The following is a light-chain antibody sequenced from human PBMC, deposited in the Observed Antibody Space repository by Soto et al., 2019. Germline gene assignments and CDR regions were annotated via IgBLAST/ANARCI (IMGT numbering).Light chain of an antibody. CDR3: RSYTVISTLVV. CDR2: EVS. CDR1: SSDVGGYNY. Sequence: QSALTQPASVSGSPGQSITISCTGTSSDVGGYNYVSWYQQHPGKAPRLIIYEVSNRPSGVSNRFSGSKSGNTASLTISGLQDEDEGDYYGRSYTVISTLVVFGGGTKLTVL. V-gene: IGLV2-14*01. J-gene: IGLJ3*02.